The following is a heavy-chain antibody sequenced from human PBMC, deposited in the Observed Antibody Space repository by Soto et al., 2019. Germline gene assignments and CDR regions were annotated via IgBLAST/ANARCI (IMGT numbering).Heavy chain of an antibody. D-gene: IGHD6-13*01. J-gene: IGHJ5*02. V-gene: IGHV4-31*03. Sequence: QVQLEESGPGVVKPSQTLSLSCTVSGASIRGGGFFWSWIRQHPGKGLEWIGYVHSSGSTYYSPSLRSRVTISADASMNQFSLKMTAVTAADTAVYYCARAEQQLDPWGPGALVTVSS. CDR1: GASIRGGGFF. CDR2: VHSSGST. CDR3: ARAEQQLDP.